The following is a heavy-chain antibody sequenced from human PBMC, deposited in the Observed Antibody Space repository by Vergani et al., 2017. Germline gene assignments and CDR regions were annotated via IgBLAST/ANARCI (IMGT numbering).Heavy chain of an antibody. CDR3: AKHYDILTGYSDPTFDY. V-gene: IGHV3-33*06. Sequence: QVQLVESGGGVVQPGRSLRLSCAASGFTFNQYGMHWVRQAPGKGLEWVAVTWYDGNNKQYADSVKGRFTISRDNSKNTLYLQMNSLRAEDTAVYYCAKHYDILTGYSDPTFDYWGQGTLVTVSS. J-gene: IGHJ4*02. D-gene: IGHD3-9*01. CDR2: TWYDGNNK. CDR1: GFTFNQYG.